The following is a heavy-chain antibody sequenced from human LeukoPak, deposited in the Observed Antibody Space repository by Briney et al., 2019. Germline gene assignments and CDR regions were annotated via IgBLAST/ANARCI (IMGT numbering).Heavy chain of an antibody. V-gene: IGHV1-2*02. CDR2: INPNSGGT. J-gene: IGHJ4*02. D-gene: IGHD1-26*01. Sequence: WASVKVSCKASGVTFSNFAISWVRQAPGQGLEWMGWINPNSGGTNYAQKFQGRVTMTRDTSISTAYIELSRLRSDDTAVYYCARVGGWSTQLDYWGQGTLVTVSS. CDR1: GVTFSNFA. CDR3: ARVGGWSTQLDY.